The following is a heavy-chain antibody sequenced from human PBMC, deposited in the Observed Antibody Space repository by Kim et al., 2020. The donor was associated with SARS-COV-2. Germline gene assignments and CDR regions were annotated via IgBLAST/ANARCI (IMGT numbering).Heavy chain of an antibody. Sequence: ASVKVSCKASGYTFTSYGISWVRQAPGQGLEWMGWISAYNGNTNYAQKLQGRVTMTTDTSTSTAYMELRSLRSDDTAVYYCARAGFNWNYVSDAFDIWGQGTMVTVSS. V-gene: IGHV1-18*01. D-gene: IGHD1-7*01. J-gene: IGHJ3*02. CDR3: ARAGFNWNYVSDAFDI. CDR1: GYTFTSYG. CDR2: ISAYNGNT.